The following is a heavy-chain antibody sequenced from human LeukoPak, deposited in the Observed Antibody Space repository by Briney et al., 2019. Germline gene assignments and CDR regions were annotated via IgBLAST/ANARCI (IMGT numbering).Heavy chain of an antibody. CDR1: GFTVSGSW. V-gene: IGHV3-7*01. D-gene: IGHD2-15*01. CDR2: INQAGSDK. J-gene: IGHJ4*02. CDR3: VSWSGYGAY. Sequence: PGVSLRLSCAASGFTVSGSWMSWIRQAPGKGLEWVAHINQAGSDKYYVDSVKGRFTISRDNAENSLFLQMNGLRAEDTAVYYCVSWSGYGAYWGQGTLVTVSS.